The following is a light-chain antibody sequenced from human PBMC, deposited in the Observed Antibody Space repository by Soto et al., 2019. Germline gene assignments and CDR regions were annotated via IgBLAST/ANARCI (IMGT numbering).Light chain of an antibody. Sequence: EIVLTQSPATLSLSPGERATLSCRASQSVRSYLAWYQQKPGQAPRLLIYDASNRATGIPARFSGSGSGTDFTLTISSLEPEDFAVYYCQQRSNWIWTFGQGTKVDIK. CDR1: QSVRSY. J-gene: IGKJ1*01. V-gene: IGKV3-11*01. CDR2: DAS. CDR3: QQRSNWIWT.